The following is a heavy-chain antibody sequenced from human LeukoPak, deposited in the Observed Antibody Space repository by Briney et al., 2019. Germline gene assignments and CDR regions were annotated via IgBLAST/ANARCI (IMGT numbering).Heavy chain of an antibody. D-gene: IGHD4-17*01. Sequence: GGSLRLSCAASGFTFSSYDMHWVRQATGKGLEWVSAIGTAGDTYHPGSVKGRFTISRENAKNSLYLQMNSLRAGDTAVYYCARGPLTTGWFDPWGQGTLVTVSS. CDR1: GFTFSSYD. CDR3: ARGPLTTGWFDP. V-gene: IGHV3-13*01. CDR2: IGTAGDT. J-gene: IGHJ5*02.